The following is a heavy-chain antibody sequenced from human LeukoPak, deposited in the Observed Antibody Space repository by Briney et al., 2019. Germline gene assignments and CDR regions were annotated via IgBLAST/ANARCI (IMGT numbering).Heavy chain of an antibody. V-gene: IGHV3-23*01. D-gene: IGHD2-2*01. CDR1: GFTFSSYA. J-gene: IGHJ4*02. Sequence: PGGSLRLSCAASGFTFSSYAMSWVRQAPGKGLEWVSAISGSGGSTYYADSVKGRFTISRDNSKNTLYLQMNSLRAEDTAVYYCAKEAGDIVVVPAAISNFDYWGQGTLVTVSS. CDR2: ISGSGGST. CDR3: AKEAGDIVVVPAAISNFDY.